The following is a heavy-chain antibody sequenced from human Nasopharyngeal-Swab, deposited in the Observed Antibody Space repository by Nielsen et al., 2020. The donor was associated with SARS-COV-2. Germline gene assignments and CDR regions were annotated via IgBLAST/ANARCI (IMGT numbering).Heavy chain of an antibody. V-gene: IGHV2-70*11. J-gene: IGHJ3*02. Sequence: SGPTLVKPTQTLTLTCTFSGFSLSTRGMCVSWIRQPPGKALEWLARIDWDDDKYYSTSLKTRLTISKDTSKNQVVLTMTNMDPVDTATYYCARIPNYDSSGYYYDAFDIWGQGTMVTVSS. CDR1: GFSLSTRGMC. D-gene: IGHD3-22*01. CDR3: ARIPNYDSSGYYYDAFDI. CDR2: IDWDDDK.